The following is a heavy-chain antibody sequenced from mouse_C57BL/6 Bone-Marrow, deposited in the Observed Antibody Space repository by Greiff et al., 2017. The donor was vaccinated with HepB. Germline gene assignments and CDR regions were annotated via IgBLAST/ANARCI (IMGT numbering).Heavy chain of an antibody. J-gene: IGHJ1*03. V-gene: IGHV1-54*01. Sequence: VQLQQSGAELVRPGTSVKVSCKASGYAFTNYLIEWVKQRPGQGLEWIGVINPGSGGTNYNEKFKGKATLTADKSSSTAYMQLSSLTSEDSAVYFCAGFFYFDVWGTGTTVTVSS. CDR2: INPGSGGT. CDR1: GYAFTNYL. CDR3: AGFFYFDV.